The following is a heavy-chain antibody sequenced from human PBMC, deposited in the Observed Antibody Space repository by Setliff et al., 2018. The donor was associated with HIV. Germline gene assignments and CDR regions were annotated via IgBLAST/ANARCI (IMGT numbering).Heavy chain of an antibody. CDR2: IKHSGNI. V-gene: IGHV4-38-2*01. J-gene: IGHJ2*01. D-gene: IGHD4-17*01. CDR3: GTVTTGHWYFDL. CDR1: GYSISSNYY. Sequence: SETLSLTCAVSGYSISSNYYWGWIRQSPGKGLEWIGSIKHSGNIYYNSSLKSRISVSRDTSKNQFFLKLSSVTAADTAVYYCGTVTTGHWYFDLWVPETLLVTVSS.